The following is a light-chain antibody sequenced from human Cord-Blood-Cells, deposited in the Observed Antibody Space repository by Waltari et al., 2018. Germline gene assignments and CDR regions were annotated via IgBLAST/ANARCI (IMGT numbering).Light chain of an antibody. CDR3: QQYNNWPPAYT. J-gene: IGKJ2*01. V-gene: IGKV3-15*01. CDR2: GAS. CDR1: QSVSSN. Sequence: EIEMTQSPATLSVYPGERATISCRASQSVSSNLAWYQQKPGQAPRLLIYGASTRATGIPARFSGSGSGKEFTLTISSLQSEDFAVYYCQQYNNWPPAYTFGQGTKLEIK.